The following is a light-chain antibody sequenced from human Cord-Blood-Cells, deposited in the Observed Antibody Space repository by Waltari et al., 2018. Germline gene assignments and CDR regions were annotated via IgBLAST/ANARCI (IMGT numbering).Light chain of an antibody. J-gene: IGLJ2*01. Sequence: SYELTPPPSVSVSPGQTASITRSGDTSGDKYACWYQQKPGKSPVLVIYQDSKRPAGIPERFSGSNSGNTATLTISGTQAMDEADYYCQAWDSSTVVFGGGTKLTVL. CDR2: QDS. CDR3: QAWDSSTVV. CDR1: TSGDKY. V-gene: IGLV3-1*01.